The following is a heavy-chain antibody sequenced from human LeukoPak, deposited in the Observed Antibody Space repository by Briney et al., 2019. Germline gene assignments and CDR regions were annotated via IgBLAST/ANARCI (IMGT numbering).Heavy chain of an antibody. J-gene: IGHJ6*02. D-gene: IGHD1-26*01. V-gene: IGHV1-69*13. CDR3: ARDLVGVYGMDV. Sequence: SVKVSCKASGGTFSSYAISWVRQAPGQGLEWMGGIIPIFGTANYAQKFQGRVTITADESTSTAYMELSSLRSEDTAVYYCARDLVGVYGMDVWGQGTTVTVSS. CDR1: GGTFSSYA. CDR2: IIPIFGTA.